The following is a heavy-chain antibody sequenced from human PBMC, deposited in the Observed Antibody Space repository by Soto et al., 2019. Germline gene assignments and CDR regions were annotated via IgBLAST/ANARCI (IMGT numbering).Heavy chain of an antibody. V-gene: IGHV4-59*01. J-gene: IGHJ4*02. Sequence: PSETLSLTCTVSGGSLSSYYWSWIRQPPGKGLEWIGYIYYSGSTNYNPSLKSRVTISVDTSKNQFSLKLSSVTAADTAVYYCARTLYSYGTRFDYWGQGTLVTVSS. CDR1: GGSLSSYY. D-gene: IGHD5-18*01. CDR2: IYYSGST. CDR3: ARTLYSYGTRFDY.